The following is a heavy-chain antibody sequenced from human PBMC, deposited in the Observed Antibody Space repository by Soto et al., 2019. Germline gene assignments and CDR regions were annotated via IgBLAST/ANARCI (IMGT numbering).Heavy chain of an antibody. CDR2: IYYSGST. J-gene: IGHJ3*02. V-gene: IGHV4-31*03. Sequence: QVQLQESGPGLVKPSQTLSLTCTVSGGSISSGGYYWSWIRQHPWKGLEWIGYIYYSGSTYYNPSLKSRVTISVDTSKNQFSLKLSSVTAADTAVYYCARRGCSGGSCYSDAFDIWGQGTMVTVSS. D-gene: IGHD2-15*01. CDR3: ARRGCSGGSCYSDAFDI. CDR1: GGSISSGGYY.